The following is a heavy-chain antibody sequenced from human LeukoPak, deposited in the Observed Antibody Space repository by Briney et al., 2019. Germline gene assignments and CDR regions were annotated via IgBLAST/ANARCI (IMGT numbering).Heavy chain of an antibody. V-gene: IGHV4-59*01. D-gene: IGHD6-19*01. J-gene: IGHJ5*02. CDR1: SGSISSYY. CDR3: ARDKGSGWYWFDP. Sequence: SETLSLTCTVSSGSISSYYWSWIRQPPGKGLEWIGYIYYSGSTNYNPSLKSRVTISVDTSKNQFSLKLSSVTAADTAVYYCARDKGSGWYWFDPWGQGTLVTVSS. CDR2: IYYSGST.